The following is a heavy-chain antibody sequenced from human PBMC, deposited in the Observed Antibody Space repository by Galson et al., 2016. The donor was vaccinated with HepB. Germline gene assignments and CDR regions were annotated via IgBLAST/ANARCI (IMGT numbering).Heavy chain of an antibody. CDR1: GDSLSKVGRH. CDR2: IHSSGTS. Sequence: SETLSLTCSVSGDSLSKVGRHWGWFRQSPRMGLEYIGSIHSSGTSYYNPSLTRRVTVSADTSRNQFFLSLTSVTAADTALYYRVRRGTAAAVANRRGSLYRSQGTRVTVSS. V-gene: IGHV4-39*01. CDR3: VRRGTAAAVANRRGSLY. D-gene: IGHD6-13*01. J-gene: IGHJ4*02.